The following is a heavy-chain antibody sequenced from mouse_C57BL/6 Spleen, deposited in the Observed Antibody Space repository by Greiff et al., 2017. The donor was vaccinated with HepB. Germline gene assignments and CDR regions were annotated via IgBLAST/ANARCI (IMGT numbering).Heavy chain of an antibody. CDR1: GYTFTDYN. V-gene: IGHV1-22*01. D-gene: IGHD4-1*01. Sequence: EVQRVESGPELVKPGASVKMSCKASGYTFTDYNMHWVKQSHGKSLAWIGYINPNNGGTSYNQKFKGKATLTVNKSSSTAYMELRSLTSEDSAVYYCARNWDYFDYWGQGTTLTVSS. CDR3: ARNWDYFDY. CDR2: INPNNGGT. J-gene: IGHJ2*01.